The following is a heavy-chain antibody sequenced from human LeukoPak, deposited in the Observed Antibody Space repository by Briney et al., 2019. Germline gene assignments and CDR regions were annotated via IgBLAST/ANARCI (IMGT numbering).Heavy chain of an antibody. D-gene: IGHD1-14*01. CDR1: GGAFSSYA. CDR3: ATEPGGARPS. CDR2: IIPIFGTA. Sequence: EASVKVSCKASGGAFSSYAISWVRQAPGQGLEWMGGIIPIFGTANYAQKFQGRVTITADESTSTAYMELSSLRSEDTAVYYCATEPGGARPSWGQGTLVTVSS. J-gene: IGHJ4*02. V-gene: IGHV1-69*13.